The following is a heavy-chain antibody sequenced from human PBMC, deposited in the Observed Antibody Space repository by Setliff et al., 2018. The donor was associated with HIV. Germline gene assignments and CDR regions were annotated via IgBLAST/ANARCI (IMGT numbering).Heavy chain of an antibody. CDR3: ARHGQYGYTDWFDP. Sequence: PGESLKISCKGSGYSFTNYWIAWLRQMPGKGLECMGIIYPGDSDTRYSPSFQGQVTISADKSINTAYLQWSSLKASDTAMYYCARHGQYGYTDWFDPWGQGTLVTVSS. V-gene: IGHV5-51*01. J-gene: IGHJ5*02. CDR1: GYSFTNYW. D-gene: IGHD5-18*01. CDR2: IYPGDSDT.